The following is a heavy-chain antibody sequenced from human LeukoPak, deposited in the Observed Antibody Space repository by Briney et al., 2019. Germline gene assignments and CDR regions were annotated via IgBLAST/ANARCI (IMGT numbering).Heavy chain of an antibody. CDR3: ARGWELLGYFDY. D-gene: IGHD1-26*01. CDR1: GYTFTSYG. CDR2: ISAYNGNT. V-gene: IGHV1-18*01. J-gene: IGHJ4*02. Sequence: ASVKVSCKASGYTFTSYGISWVRQAPGQGLEWMGWISAYNGNTSYAQKLQGRVTMTTDTSTSTAFMELRSLRSDDTAVYYCARGWELLGYFDYWGQGTLVTVSS.